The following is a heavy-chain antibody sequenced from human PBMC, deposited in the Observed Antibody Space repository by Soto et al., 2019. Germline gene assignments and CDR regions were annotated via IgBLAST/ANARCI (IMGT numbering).Heavy chain of an antibody. CDR2: INVGNGDT. CDR1: GYTFTSYT. D-gene: IGHD3-22*01. J-gene: IGHJ4*02. V-gene: IGHV1-3*01. Sequence: ASVKVSCKASGYTFTSYTIHWVRQAAGQRLEWMGWINVGNGDTKYSQNFQGRVTISRDTSANTAYMELSSLRSEDTAVYYCAREREYYYDSSGYYAYYFDYWGQGTLVTVSS. CDR3: AREREYYYDSSGYYAYYFDY.